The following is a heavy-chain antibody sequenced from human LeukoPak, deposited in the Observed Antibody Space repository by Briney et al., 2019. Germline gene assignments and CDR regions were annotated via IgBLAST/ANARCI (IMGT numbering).Heavy chain of an antibody. CDR3: AKDKTGGSYQYYFDY. CDR2: ISSSSSYI. V-gene: IGHV3-21*04. Sequence: GGSLRLSCAASGFTFSSYSMNWVRQAPGKGLEWVSSISSSSSYIYYADSVKGRFTISRDNSKNSLYLQMNSLRTEDTALYYCAKDKTGGSYQYYFDYWGQGTLVTVSS. J-gene: IGHJ4*02. D-gene: IGHD1-26*01. CDR1: GFTFSSYS.